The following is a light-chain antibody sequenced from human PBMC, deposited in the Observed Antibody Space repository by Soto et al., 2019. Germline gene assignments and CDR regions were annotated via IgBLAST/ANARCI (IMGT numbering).Light chain of an antibody. CDR2: DAS. V-gene: IGKV1-5*01. J-gene: IGKJ1*01. CDR1: QSISTW. CDR3: LQYNGYSGT. Sequence: DIQITQSPSTLSASVGDTVTITCRASQSISTWLAWYQHKPGEAPRLLIFDASNLERGVPSRFSGSGPGTDFTLTISSLQPDDFATYYCLQYNGYSGTFGQGTKVDIK.